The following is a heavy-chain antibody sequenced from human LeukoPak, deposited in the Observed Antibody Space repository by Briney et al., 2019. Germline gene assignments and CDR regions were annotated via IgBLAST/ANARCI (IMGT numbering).Heavy chain of an antibody. D-gene: IGHD3-10*01. Sequence: TTSETLSLICTVSGGSISSSSYYWGWIRQPPGKGLEWIGSIYYSGTTYYNPSLKSRVTISVDTSKNQFSLKLSSVTAADTAVYYCARGDYYYGSGSLAYFDSWGQGTLVTVSS. V-gene: IGHV4-39*01. J-gene: IGHJ4*02. CDR2: IYYSGTT. CDR3: ARGDYYYGSGSLAYFDS. CDR1: GGSISSSSYY.